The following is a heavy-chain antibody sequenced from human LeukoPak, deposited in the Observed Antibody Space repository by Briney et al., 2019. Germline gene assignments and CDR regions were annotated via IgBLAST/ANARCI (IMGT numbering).Heavy chain of an antibody. D-gene: IGHD5-24*01. V-gene: IGHV3-30*02. J-gene: IGHJ3*02. Sequence: LGGSLRLSCAASGFTFSGYGMHWVRQAPGKGLEWVAFLRYDGSNTYYADSVKGRFTISRDNSKNTLYLQMNSLRAEDTAVYYCAKDSGVGMATTFSILDIWGQGTMVTVSS. CDR2: LRYDGSNT. CDR1: GFTFSGYG. CDR3: AKDSGVGMATTFSILDI.